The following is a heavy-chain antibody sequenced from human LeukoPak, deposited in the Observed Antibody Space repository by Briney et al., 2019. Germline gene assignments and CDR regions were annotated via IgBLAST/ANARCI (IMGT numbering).Heavy chain of an antibody. Sequence: SETLSLTCTVSGGSISSYYWSWIRQPPGKGLEWIGYIYYSGSTNYNPSLKSRVTISVDTSKNQFSLKLSSVTAADTAVYYCARDDTIFGVVNPRNNAFGIWGQGTMVTVSS. CDR3: ARDDTIFGVVNPRNNAFGI. CDR2: IYYSGST. J-gene: IGHJ3*02. D-gene: IGHD3-3*01. V-gene: IGHV4-59*01. CDR1: GGSISSYY.